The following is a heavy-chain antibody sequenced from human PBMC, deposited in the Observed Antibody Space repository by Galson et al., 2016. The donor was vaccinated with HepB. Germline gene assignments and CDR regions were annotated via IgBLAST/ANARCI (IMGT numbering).Heavy chain of an antibody. CDR3: ARMWCAYYYDSSGYYSGMDV. Sequence: SVKVSCKASGYAFTSYGFSWVRQAPGQGLEWMGWISAYNGNTNYAQNLQGRVTMTTDTSSSTGYMELRSLRSDDTAVYYCARMWCAYYYDSSGYYSGMDVWGQGTTVTVSS. CDR1: GYAFTSYG. V-gene: IGHV1-18*04. J-gene: IGHJ6*02. CDR2: ISAYNGNT. D-gene: IGHD3-22*01.